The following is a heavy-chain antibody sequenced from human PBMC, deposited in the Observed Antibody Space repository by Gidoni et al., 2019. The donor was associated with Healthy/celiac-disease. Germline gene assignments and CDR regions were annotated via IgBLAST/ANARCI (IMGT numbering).Heavy chain of an antibody. CDR3: ARDRAGGYDF. Sequence: EVQLVESGGGLVKHGGSLRLSCAASGFTFSTYSMNWVRQAPGKGLEWVSSISSSSTYIYYADSVKGRFTISRDNAKKSLYLQMKSLRAEDTAVYYCARDRAGGYDFWGQGTLVTVSS. CDR2: ISSSSTYI. CDR1: GFTFSTYS. D-gene: IGHD3-3*01. J-gene: IGHJ4*02. V-gene: IGHV3-21*01.